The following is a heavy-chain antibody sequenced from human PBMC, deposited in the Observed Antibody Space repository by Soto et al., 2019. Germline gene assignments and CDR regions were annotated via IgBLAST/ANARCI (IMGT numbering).Heavy chain of an antibody. Sequence: SATLSLTCAVSSGSISSSNWWSWVRQPPGKGLEWIGEIYHSGSTNYNPSLKSRVTISVDKSKNQFSLKLSSVTAADTAVYYCARTGVGESYYYYYYMDVWGKGTTVTVAS. J-gene: IGHJ6*03. D-gene: IGHD3-10*01. CDR3: ARTGVGESYYYYYYMDV. V-gene: IGHV4-4*02. CDR1: SGSISSSNW. CDR2: IYHSGST.